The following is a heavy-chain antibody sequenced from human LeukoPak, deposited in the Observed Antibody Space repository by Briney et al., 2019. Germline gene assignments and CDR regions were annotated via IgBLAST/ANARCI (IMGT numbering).Heavy chain of an antibody. CDR3: AKDREIVVVTGIFDY. CDR1: GFTFSSYA. J-gene: IGHJ4*02. Sequence: GGSLRLPCAASGFTFSSYAMSWVRQAPGKGLEWVSAFSGSGGSTYYADSVKGRFTISRDNSKNTLYLQMNSLRAEDTAVYYCAKDREIVVVTGIFDYWGQGTLVTVPS. CDR2: FSGSGGST. D-gene: IGHD2-21*02. V-gene: IGHV3-23*01.